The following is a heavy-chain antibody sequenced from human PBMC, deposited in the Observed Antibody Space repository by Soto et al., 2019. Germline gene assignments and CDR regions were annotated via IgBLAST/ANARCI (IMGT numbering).Heavy chain of an antibody. CDR1: GGSISSYY. D-gene: IGHD2-2*02. J-gene: IGHJ4*02. Sequence: SETLSLTCTVSGGSISSYYWSWIRQPAGKGLEWIGRIYTSGSTNYNPSLKSRVTMSVDTSKNQFSLKLSSVTAADAAVYYCATSGYNVPRSEYWGQGTLVTVSS. V-gene: IGHV4-4*07. CDR3: ATSGYNVPRSEY. CDR2: IYTSGST.